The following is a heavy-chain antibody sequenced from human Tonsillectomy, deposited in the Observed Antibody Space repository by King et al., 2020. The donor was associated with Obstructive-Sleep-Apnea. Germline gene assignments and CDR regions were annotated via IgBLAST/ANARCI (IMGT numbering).Heavy chain of an antibody. V-gene: IGHV4-31*03. CDR1: GVSIASGSSY. D-gene: IGHD5-12*01. Sequence: QLQESGPGLVKPSETLSLTCTVSGVSIASGSSYWTWIRQQPGKGLEWIGYIYSRGSAYRNPSLSSRVTISVDSSKNQFSLKLRSVTAADTAVYYCARSGTFYSGYSGLDVWGQGTTVTVSS. CDR2: IYSRGSA. CDR3: ARSGTFYSGYSGLDV. J-gene: IGHJ6*02.